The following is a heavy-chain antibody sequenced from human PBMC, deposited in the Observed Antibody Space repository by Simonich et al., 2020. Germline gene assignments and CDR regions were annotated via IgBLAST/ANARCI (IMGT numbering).Heavy chain of an antibody. V-gene: IGHV4-39*01. CDR2: IYYSGSN. CDR1: GGSIRSSSYY. CDR3: ARHAGFAFDI. J-gene: IGHJ3*02. D-gene: IGHD6-13*01. Sequence: QLQLQESGPGLVKPSETLSLTCTVSGGSIRSSSYYWGWIRQPPGKGREWIGRIYYSGSNYYTPSLKSRVTISVDTSKTQFSLKLSSVTAADTAVYYCARHAGFAFDIWGQGTMVTVSS.